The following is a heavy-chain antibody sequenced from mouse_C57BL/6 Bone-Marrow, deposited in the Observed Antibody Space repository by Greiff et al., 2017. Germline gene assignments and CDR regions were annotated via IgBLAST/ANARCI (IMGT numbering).Heavy chain of an antibody. Sequence: VQLQQSGAELAKPGASVKLSCKASGYTFTSYWMHWVKQRPGQGLEWIGYINPSSGYTKYNQKFKDKATLTADKSSSTAYMQLSSLTYEDSAVYYCAKWGSSSLYAMDYWGQGTSVTVSS. CDR1: GYTFTSYW. J-gene: IGHJ4*01. CDR2: INPSSGYT. D-gene: IGHD1-1*01. CDR3: AKWGSSSLYAMDY. V-gene: IGHV1-7*01.